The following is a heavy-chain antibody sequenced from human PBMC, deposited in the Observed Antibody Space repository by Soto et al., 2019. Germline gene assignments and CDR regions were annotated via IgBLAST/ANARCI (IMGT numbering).Heavy chain of an antibody. CDR3: ARDYGSGSYSFDY. J-gene: IGHJ4*02. Sequence: SETLSLTCAVSGGSISSSNWWSWVRQPPGKGLEWIGEIYHSGSTNYNPSLKSRVTISVDKSKNQFSLKLSSVTAADTAVYYCARDYGSGSYSFDYWGQGTLVTVSS. D-gene: IGHD3-10*01. V-gene: IGHV4-4*02. CDR1: GGSISSSNW. CDR2: IYHSGST.